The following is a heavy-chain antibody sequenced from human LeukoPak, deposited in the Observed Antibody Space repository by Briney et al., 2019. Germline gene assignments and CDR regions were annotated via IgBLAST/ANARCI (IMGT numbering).Heavy chain of an antibody. J-gene: IGHJ4*02. Sequence: PGGSLRLSCAASGFTFSSYWMHWVRQASGKGLVWVSRINGDGSSTTYAGSVKGRFTISRDNSKNTLYLQMNSLRAGDTAVYYCARAKLDSSGYSFDYWGQGTLVTVSS. CDR1: GFTFSSYW. D-gene: IGHD3-22*01. CDR2: INGDGSST. V-gene: IGHV3-74*01. CDR3: ARAKLDSSGYSFDY.